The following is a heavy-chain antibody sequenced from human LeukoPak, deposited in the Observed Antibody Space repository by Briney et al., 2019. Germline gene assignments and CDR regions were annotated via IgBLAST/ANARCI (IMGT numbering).Heavy chain of an antibody. J-gene: IGHJ4*02. D-gene: IGHD2-21*02. Sequence: PGGSLRLSCAASGFTFSSYSMNWVRQAPGKGLEWVSSISSSSSYIYYADSVKGRFTISRDNAKNSLYLQMNSLRAEDTAVYYCAKDLRSIVVVTAIPTDYWGQGTLVTVSS. CDR2: ISSSSSYI. V-gene: IGHV3-21*01. CDR1: GFTFSSYS. CDR3: AKDLRSIVVVTAIPTDY.